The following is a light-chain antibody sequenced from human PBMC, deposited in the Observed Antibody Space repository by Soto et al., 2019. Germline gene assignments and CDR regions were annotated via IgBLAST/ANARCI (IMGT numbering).Light chain of an antibody. CDR3: ETWDGNTRV. Sequence: QPVLTQSSSASASLGSSVKLTCTLSSGHSSYIIAWHQQQPGKAPRYLMKLEGSGSYNKGSGVPDRFSGSSSGADRYLTISNLQFEDEADYYCETWDGNTRVFGGGTKLTDL. J-gene: IGLJ3*02. V-gene: IGLV4-60*02. CDR1: SGHSSYI. CDR2: LEGSGSY.